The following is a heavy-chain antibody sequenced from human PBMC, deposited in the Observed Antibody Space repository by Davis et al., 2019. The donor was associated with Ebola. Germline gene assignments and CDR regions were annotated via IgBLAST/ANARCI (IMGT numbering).Heavy chain of an antibody. CDR3: ARGRNWFDP. V-gene: IGHV3-48*02. CDR2: ISSSSSTI. Sequence: GESLKISCAASGFTFSSYSMNWVRQAPGKGLEWVSYISSSSSTIYYANSVKGRFTISRDNAKNSLYLQMNSLRDEDTAVYYCARGRNWFDPWGQGTLVTVSS. J-gene: IGHJ5*02. CDR1: GFTFSSYS.